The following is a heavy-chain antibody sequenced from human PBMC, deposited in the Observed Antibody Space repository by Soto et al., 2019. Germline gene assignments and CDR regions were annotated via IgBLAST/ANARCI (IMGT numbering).Heavy chain of an antibody. CDR3: AKRSGYQEAAYLDY. J-gene: IGHJ4*02. CDR2: ISDDGDGT. CDR1: RFTFSSYG. V-gene: IGHV3-23*01. D-gene: IGHD5-12*01. Sequence: EVQLLESGGDLVQPGGSLRLSCAVSRFTFSSYGMNWVRQAPGKGLEWVSSISDDGDGTYYADSVKGRFTISRDNSKNTLYLQMNSLRAEDTAVYYCAKRSGYQEAAYLDYWGQGTLVTVSS.